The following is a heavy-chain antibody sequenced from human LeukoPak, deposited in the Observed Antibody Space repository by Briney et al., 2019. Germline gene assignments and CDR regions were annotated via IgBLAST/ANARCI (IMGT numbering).Heavy chain of an antibody. CDR1: GFTLNMYA. V-gene: IGHV3-23*01. D-gene: IGHD6-13*01. CDR3: AKIPATDPIDF. J-gene: IGHJ4*02. CDR2: LTGSGRGT. Sequence: PGGSLRLSCAASGFTLNMYAMNWVRQAPGKGLDWVSGLTGSGRGTYYAPSVKGRFTMSRDDSKNTLYLQMNSLRPDDTAVYYCAKIPATDPIDFWGQGTLVTVSS.